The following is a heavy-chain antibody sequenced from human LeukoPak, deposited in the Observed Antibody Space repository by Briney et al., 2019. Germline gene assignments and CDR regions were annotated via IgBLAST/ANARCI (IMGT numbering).Heavy chain of an antibody. Sequence: PGGSLRLSCAASGFTFSSYSMNWARQAPGKGLEWVSYISSSSSTVYYADSVKGRFTISRDNAKNSLYLQMNSLRAEDTALYYCARDQGSGSGYYGMDVWGQGTTVTVSS. CDR1: GFTFSSYS. CDR2: ISSSSSTV. J-gene: IGHJ6*02. D-gene: IGHD5-12*01. CDR3: ARDQGSGSGYYGMDV. V-gene: IGHV3-48*01.